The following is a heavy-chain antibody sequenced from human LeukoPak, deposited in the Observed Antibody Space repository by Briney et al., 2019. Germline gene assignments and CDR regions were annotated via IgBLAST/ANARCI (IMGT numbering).Heavy chain of an antibody. CDR1: GGSFSGYY. CDR2: INHSGST. V-gene: IGHV4-34*01. D-gene: IGHD3-3*01. Sequence: SETLSLTCAVYGGSFSGYYWSGIRQPPGKGLEWIGEINHSGSTNYNPSLKSRVTISVDTSKNQFSLKLSSVTAADTAVYYCASAIWRAFDYWGQGTLVTVSS. J-gene: IGHJ4*02. CDR3: ASAIWRAFDY.